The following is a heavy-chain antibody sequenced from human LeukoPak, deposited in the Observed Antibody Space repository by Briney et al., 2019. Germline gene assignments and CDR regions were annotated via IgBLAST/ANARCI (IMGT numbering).Heavy chain of an antibody. CDR1: GYTFNGYY. CDR3: TRDLGWLHYAD. D-gene: IGHD5-12*01. J-gene: IGHJ4*02. Sequence: ASVKVSCKASGYTFNGYYLNWVRQAPGQGLEWMGWINPKSGDTNYAQKFQGRVTLTRDTSISTAYMDLSRLTSDDTAIYYCTRDLGWLHYADWGQGTLVTVSS. CDR2: INPKSGDT. V-gene: IGHV1-2*02.